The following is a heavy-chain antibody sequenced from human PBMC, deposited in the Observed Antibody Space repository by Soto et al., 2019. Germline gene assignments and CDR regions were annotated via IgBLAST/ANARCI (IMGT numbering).Heavy chain of an antibody. CDR2: ISAYNGNT. J-gene: IGHJ3*02. CDR1: GYTFTSYG. CDR3: AREIMDYYDSSGYYHAFDI. V-gene: IGHV1-18*01. Sequence: QVQLVQSGAEVKKPGASVKVSCKASGYTFTSYGISWVRQAPGQGLEWMGWISAYNGNTNYAQKLPGRVTMTTDTSTITAYMELRSLRSDDTAVYYCAREIMDYYDSSGYYHAFDIWGQGTMVTVSS. D-gene: IGHD3-22*01.